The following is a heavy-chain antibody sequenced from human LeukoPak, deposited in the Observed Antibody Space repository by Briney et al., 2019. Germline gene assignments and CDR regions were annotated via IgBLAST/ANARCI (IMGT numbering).Heavy chain of an antibody. J-gene: IGHJ1*01. V-gene: IGHV3-30*18. CDR2: ISYDGSNK. Sequence: GGSLRLSCAASGFTFSSYGMHWVRQAPGKGLEWVAIISYDGSNKYYADSGKGRFTISRDNSKTTLYLQMNSLRAEDTAVYYCAKEPSYSSSWYFQHWGQGTLVTVSS. CDR3: AKEPSYSSSWYFQH. CDR1: GFTFSSYG. D-gene: IGHD6-13*01.